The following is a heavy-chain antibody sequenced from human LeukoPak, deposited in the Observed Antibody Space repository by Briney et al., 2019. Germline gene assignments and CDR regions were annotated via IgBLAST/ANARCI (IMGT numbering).Heavy chain of an antibody. Sequence: SETLSLTCAVYGGSFSGYYWSWIRQPPGKGLEWIGEINHSGSTNYNPSLKSRVTISVDTSKNQFSLKLSSVTAADTAVYYCARGRPYYYGSGRRPLFDYWGQGTLVTVSS. V-gene: IGHV4-34*01. CDR3: ARGRPYYYGSGRRPLFDY. J-gene: IGHJ4*02. D-gene: IGHD3-10*01. CDR2: INHSGST. CDR1: GGSFSGYY.